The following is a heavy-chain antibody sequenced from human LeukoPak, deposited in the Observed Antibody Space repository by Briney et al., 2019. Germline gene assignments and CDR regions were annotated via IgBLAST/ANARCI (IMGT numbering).Heavy chain of an antibody. J-gene: IGHJ1*01. V-gene: IGHV1-2*02. CDR2: INPNSGDT. CDR1: GYIFTDCY. Sequence: ASVKVSCKTSGYIFTDCYMHWVRQAPGQGLEWMGWINPNSGDTKYAQKFQGRVTMTRDTSTTTVHMELTRLRSDDTAVYYRARVVDNSGWYEYFQFWGQGTLVTVSS. CDR3: ARVVDNSGWYEYFQF. D-gene: IGHD6-19*01.